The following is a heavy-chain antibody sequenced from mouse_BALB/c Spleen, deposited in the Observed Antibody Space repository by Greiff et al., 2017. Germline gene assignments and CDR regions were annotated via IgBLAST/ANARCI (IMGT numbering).Heavy chain of an antibody. V-gene: IGHV5-9-4*01. CDR3: ARFYGNYDYAMDY. D-gene: IGHD2-1*01. CDR1: GFTFSSYA. CDR2: ISSGGSYT. Sequence: EVHLVESGGGLVKPGGSLRLSCAASGFTFSSYAMSWVRQSPEKRLEWVAEISSGGSYTYYPDTVTGRFTISRDNAKNTLYLEMSSLRSEDTAMYYCARFYGNYDYAMDYWGQGTSVTVSS. J-gene: IGHJ4*01.